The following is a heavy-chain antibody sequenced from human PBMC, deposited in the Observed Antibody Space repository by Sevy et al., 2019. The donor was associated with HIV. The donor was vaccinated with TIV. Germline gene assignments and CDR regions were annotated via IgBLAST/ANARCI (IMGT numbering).Heavy chain of an antibody. J-gene: IGHJ5*01. Sequence: GGSLRLSCSASGFNVRSFSMHWVRQAPGKGLEWVAAILYNVRTEEYADSVRGRFTISRDNSKNTVNLEMNSLRVEDTALYFCARDSARVIVPTAGFDSWGQGVLVIVSS. CDR1: GFNVRSFS. V-gene: IGHV3-33*01. CDR3: ARDSARVIVPTAGFDS. CDR2: ILYNVRTE. D-gene: IGHD2-21*01.